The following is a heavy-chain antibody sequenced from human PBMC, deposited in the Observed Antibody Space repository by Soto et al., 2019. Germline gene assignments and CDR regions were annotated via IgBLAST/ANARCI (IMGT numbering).Heavy chain of an antibody. CDR1: GGSISSSSYY. D-gene: IGHD3-22*01. V-gene: IGHV4-39*01. CDR3: AIFHRGYYDSSGYYYEDYFDY. CDR2: IYYSGST. Sequence: SETLSLTCTVSGGSISSSSYYWGWIRQPPGKGLEWIGSIYYSGSTYYNPSLKSRVTISVDTSKNQFSLKLSSVTAADTAVYYCAIFHRGYYDSSGYYYEDYFDYWGQGTLVTVSS. J-gene: IGHJ4*02.